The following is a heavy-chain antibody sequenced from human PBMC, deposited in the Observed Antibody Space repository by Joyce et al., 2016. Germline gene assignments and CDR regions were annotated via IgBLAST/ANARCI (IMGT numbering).Heavy chain of an antibody. CDR3: AKVHQQWLVLRPIDY. Sequence: EVQLLESGGGLVQPGGSLRLSCAASGFTFSTYAMSWVRQAPGRGLQWVSTTSGSGVTTYYADSVRDRFTISRDNSKNTLYLQMNSLRAEDTAVYYCAKVHQQWLVLRPIDYWGQGTLVTVSS. CDR1: GFTFSTYA. D-gene: IGHD6-19*01. V-gene: IGHV3-23*01. J-gene: IGHJ4*02. CDR2: TSGSGVTT.